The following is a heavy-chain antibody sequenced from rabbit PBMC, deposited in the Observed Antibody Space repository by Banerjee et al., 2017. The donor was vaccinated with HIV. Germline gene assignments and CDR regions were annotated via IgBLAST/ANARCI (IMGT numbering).Heavy chain of an antibody. Sequence: QSLEESGGDLVQPEGSLTLTCTASGFDFSSNAMCWVRQAPGKGLEWIACIYAGSSGITYYASWAKGRFTISKTSSTTVTLQMTSLTAADTATYFCARNSVDYDGYDFNLWGPGTLVTVS. D-gene: IGHD6-1*01. CDR1: GFDFSSNA. V-gene: IGHV1S40*01. CDR3: ARNSVDYDGYDFNL. CDR2: IYAGSSGIT. J-gene: IGHJ4*01.